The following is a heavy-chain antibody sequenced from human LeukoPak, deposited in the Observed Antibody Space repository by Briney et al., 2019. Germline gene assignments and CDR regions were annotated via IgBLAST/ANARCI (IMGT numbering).Heavy chain of an antibody. CDR1: GFSFGSSG. J-gene: IGHJ4*02. V-gene: IGHV3-21*01. Sequence: PGGSLRLSCAASGFSFGSSGINWVRQAPGRGLEWVASIGSTGSDRYYADSVKGRFTISRDNAKNSLYLQINSLRVEDTAVYYCATETFGRHYDYWGQGTLLTVSS. CDR2: IGSTGSDR. CDR3: ATETFGRHYDY. D-gene: IGHD3-16*01.